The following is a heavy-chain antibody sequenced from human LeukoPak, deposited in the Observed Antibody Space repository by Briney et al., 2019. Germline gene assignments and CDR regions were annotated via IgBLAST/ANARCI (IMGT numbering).Heavy chain of an antibody. V-gene: IGHV3-23*01. Sequence: GGSLRLSCAASGFTFSSYAMSWVSQAPGKGLEWVSAISGSGGSTYYADSVKGRFTISRDNSKNTLYLQMNGLRAEDTAVYYCAKPRGGYNYYYGMDVWGQGTTVTVSS. CDR1: GFTFSSYA. CDR2: ISGSGGST. J-gene: IGHJ6*02. CDR3: AKPRGGYNYYYGMDV. D-gene: IGHD2-15*01.